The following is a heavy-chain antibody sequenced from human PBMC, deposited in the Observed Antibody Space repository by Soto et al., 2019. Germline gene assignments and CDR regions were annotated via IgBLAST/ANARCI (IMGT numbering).Heavy chain of an antibody. V-gene: IGHV3-21*01. CDR2: ISSSSSYI. CDR3: ARENSLVRGVIAYYGMDV. D-gene: IGHD3-10*01. CDR1: GFTFSSYS. J-gene: IGHJ6*02. Sequence: GGSLRLSCAASGFTFSSYSMNWVRQAPGKGLEWVSSISSSSSYIYYADSVKGRFTISRDNAKNSLYLQMNSLRAEDTAVYYCARENSLVRGVIAYYGMDVWGQGTTVTVSS.